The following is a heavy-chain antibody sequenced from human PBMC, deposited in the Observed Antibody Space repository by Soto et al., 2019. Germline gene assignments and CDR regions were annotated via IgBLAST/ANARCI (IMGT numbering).Heavy chain of an antibody. V-gene: IGHV3-21*01. CDR2: ISSKSSLI. J-gene: IGHJ4*02. Sequence: PGGTLRLSCAGSGFSSSDHGLSWVRQAPGKGMEWISSISSKSSLIYNADSVKGRFIISSDNTKNSLSLQLHSLRVDHTSLYSLARASADVCCSGVRCYGIWRQGALVAISS. CDR1: GFSSSDHG. CDR3: ARASADVCCSGVRCYGI. D-gene: IGHD2-15*01.